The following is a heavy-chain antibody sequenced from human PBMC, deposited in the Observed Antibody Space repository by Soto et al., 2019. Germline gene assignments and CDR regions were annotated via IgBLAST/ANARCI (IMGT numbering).Heavy chain of an antibody. D-gene: IGHD6-13*01. J-gene: IGHJ4*02. CDR1: GWSFSGYY. CDR2: INHSGST. V-gene: IGHV4-34*01. Sequence: SETLSLTCSVYGWSFSGYYWSWIRQPPGKGLEWIGEINHSGSTNYNPSLKSRVTISVDTSKNQFSLKLSSVTAADTAVYYCARRSSSWSPFDYWGQGTLVTVSS. CDR3: ARRSSSWSPFDY.